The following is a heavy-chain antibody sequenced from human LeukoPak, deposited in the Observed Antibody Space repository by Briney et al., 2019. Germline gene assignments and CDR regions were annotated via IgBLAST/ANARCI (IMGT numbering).Heavy chain of an antibody. D-gene: IGHD6-19*01. CDR1: GGTFSSYA. CDR3: ARVRAVAGRPFDY. J-gene: IGHJ4*02. Sequence: SVKVSCKASGGTFSSYAISWVRQAPGQGLEWMGGIIPIFGAANYAQKFQGRVTITADKSTSTAYMELSSLRSEDTAVYYCARVRAVAGRPFDYWGQGTLVTVSS. V-gene: IGHV1-69*06. CDR2: IIPIFGAA.